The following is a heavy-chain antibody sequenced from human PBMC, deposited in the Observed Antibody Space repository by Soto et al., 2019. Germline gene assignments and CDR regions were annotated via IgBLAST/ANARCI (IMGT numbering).Heavy chain of an antibody. V-gene: IGHV3-33*01. CDR3: ARGPVVVTATHWFDP. D-gene: IGHD2-15*01. CDR2: IWYDGSKK. CDR1: GFTFSTCA. J-gene: IGHJ5*02. Sequence: GGSLRLSCAASGFTFSTCAMHWVRQAPGKGLEWVAVIWYDGSKKYYADSVKGRFTISRDNSKSTLYLQMNSLRAEDTAVYHCARGPVVVTATHWFDPWGLGTLVTVSS.